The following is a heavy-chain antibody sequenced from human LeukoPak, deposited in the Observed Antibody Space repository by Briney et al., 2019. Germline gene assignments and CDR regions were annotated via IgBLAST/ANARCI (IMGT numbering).Heavy chain of an antibody. J-gene: IGHJ4*02. CDR2: IYYSGNT. CDR1: GGSFSGYY. Sequence: SETLSLTCAVYGGSFSGYYWSWIRQHPGKGLEWIGYIYYSGNTYYNPSLKSRVTISVDTSKNQFSLKLNSVTAADTAVYYCGRGNMIVVVNWGQGTLVTVSS. CDR3: GRGNMIVVVN. D-gene: IGHD3-22*01. V-gene: IGHV4-31*11.